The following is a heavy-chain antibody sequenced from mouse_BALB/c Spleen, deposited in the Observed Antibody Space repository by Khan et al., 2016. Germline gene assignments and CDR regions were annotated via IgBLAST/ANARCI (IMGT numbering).Heavy chain of an antibody. CDR3: SRSYYINYDAMDY. J-gene: IGHJ4*01. V-gene: IGHV1-9*01. Sequence: QVQLQQSGAELMKPGASVKISCKATGYTFSSYWIEWVKQRPGHGLEWIGEILPGSGTTNYNEKFKGKATLTAAKSYNTAYLHITSLTSEDSAVYSFSRSYYINYDAMDYWGQGTSVTVSS. CDR1: GYTFSSYW. D-gene: IGHD2-5*01. CDR2: ILPGSGTT.